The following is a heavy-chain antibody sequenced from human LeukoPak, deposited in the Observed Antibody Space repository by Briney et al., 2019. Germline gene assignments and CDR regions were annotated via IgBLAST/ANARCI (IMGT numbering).Heavy chain of an antibody. CDR3: ASTYLGIDAFDI. D-gene: IGHD7-27*01. V-gene: IGHV4-59*12. Sequence: SESLSLTCTVSGGSISSYYWSWIRQPPGKGLEWIGYIYHSGSTYYNPSLKSRVTISVDRSKNQFSLKLSSVTAADTAVYYCASTYLGIDAFDIWGQGTMVTVSS. CDR2: IYHSGST. J-gene: IGHJ3*02. CDR1: GGSISSYY.